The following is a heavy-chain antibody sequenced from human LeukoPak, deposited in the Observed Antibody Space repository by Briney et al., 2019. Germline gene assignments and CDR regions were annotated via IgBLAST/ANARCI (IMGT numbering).Heavy chain of an antibody. CDR2: IGASGDK. CDR1: GLTFRSYD. D-gene: IGHD3-10*01. Sequence: PGGSLRLFCAASGLTFRSYDMHWVRESAGKGVEWVSSIGASGDKYYTDFVKGRFTISRGNSKKSLYFQVSSLRVEGTGLYLCCLGSYWNEDKNAFHIWGPGHMVTVPS. V-gene: IGHV3-13*01. CDR3: CLGSYWNEDKNAFHI. J-gene: IGHJ3*02.